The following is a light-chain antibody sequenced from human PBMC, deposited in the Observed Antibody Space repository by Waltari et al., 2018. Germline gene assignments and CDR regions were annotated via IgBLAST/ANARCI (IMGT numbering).Light chain of an antibody. CDR2: GTN. V-gene: IGLV1-40*01. Sequence: QSMLTQPPSVSGAPGQRVTISCTGSSSNIGAGHDVHWYQVFPGTGPKLLIYGTNMRSSGFPDRFPGSKSGTSASLTITGLQAEDEADYYCHSFDTSLSDGVVFGGGTKVTVL. CDR1: SSNIGAGHD. CDR3: HSFDTSLSDGVV. J-gene: IGLJ3*02.